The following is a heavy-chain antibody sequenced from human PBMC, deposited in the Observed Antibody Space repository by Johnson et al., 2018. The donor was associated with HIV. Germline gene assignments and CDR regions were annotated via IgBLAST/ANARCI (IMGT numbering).Heavy chain of an antibody. CDR2: IKSKTDGGTI. V-gene: IGHV3-15*01. D-gene: IGHD1-26*01. CDR1: GFTFSNAW. CDR3: NTDRVDGGGSYYNAFDI. J-gene: IGHJ3*02. Sequence: EVQLVESGGGVVRPGRSLRLSCAASGFTFSNAWMHWVRQAPGKGLEWVGRIKSKTDGGTIDYAAPVKGRFTISRDDSKNTLYLQMNSLKTEDTALYYCNTDRVDGGGSYYNAFDIWGQGTMVTVSS.